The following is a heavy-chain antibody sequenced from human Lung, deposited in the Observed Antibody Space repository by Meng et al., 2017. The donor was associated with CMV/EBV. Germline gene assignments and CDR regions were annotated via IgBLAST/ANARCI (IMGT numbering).Heavy chain of an antibody. D-gene: IGHD4-17*01. Sequence: GEXXTISCTASGFTFDSYGMNWVRQAPGKGLEWVSCITRRSDYIRYADSVKGRFTISRDNARNSLYLQMNSLRADDTAVYYCARPLYGDYEGGAFDIWGQGXMVTVSS. J-gene: IGHJ3*02. CDR2: ITRRSDYI. CDR3: ARPLYGDYEGGAFDI. CDR1: GFTFDSYG. V-gene: IGHV3-21*01.